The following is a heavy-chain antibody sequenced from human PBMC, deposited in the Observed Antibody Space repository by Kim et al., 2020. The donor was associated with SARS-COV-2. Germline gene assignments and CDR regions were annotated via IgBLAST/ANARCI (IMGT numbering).Heavy chain of an antibody. D-gene: IGHD1-26*01. V-gene: IGHV4-4*02. J-gene: IGHJ3*02. CDR3: ARANSGSYSDAFDI. Sequence: NPSLKSRVTISVDKSKNQFSLKRSSVTAADTAVYYCARANSGSYSDAFDIWGQGTVVTVSS.